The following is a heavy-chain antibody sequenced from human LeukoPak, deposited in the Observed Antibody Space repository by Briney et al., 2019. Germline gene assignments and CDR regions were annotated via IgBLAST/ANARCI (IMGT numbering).Heavy chain of an antibody. CDR2: MNPSGGGA. CDR3: ARGHGSGSYYTRDDY. V-gene: IGHV1-2*02. J-gene: IGHJ4*02. Sequence: ASMKVSCKASGYPFTDYYIHWVRQAPGQGLEWMGWMNPSGGGAKYAQKFQGRVTMTRDTSISTAYLEVSGLRSDDMAVYYCARGHGSGSYYTRDDYWGQGTLVTVSS. CDR1: GYPFTDYY. D-gene: IGHD3-10*01.